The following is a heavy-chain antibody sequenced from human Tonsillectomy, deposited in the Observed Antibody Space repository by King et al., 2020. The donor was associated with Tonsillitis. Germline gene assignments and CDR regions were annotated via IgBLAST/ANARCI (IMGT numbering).Heavy chain of an antibody. CDR1: GYTFTSYN. V-gene: IGHV1-46*01. Sequence: VQLVESGAEVKKPGASVKVSCKASGYTFTSYNMHWVRQAPGQGLEWMGVINPSCGSTSYAEKFQGRVTMTRDTSTSTVYMELSSLRSEDTAVYYCARVGGITVKDDFDYWGQGTLVTVSS. J-gene: IGHJ4*02. CDR2: INPSCGST. CDR3: ARVGGITVKDDFDY. D-gene: IGHD1-20*01.